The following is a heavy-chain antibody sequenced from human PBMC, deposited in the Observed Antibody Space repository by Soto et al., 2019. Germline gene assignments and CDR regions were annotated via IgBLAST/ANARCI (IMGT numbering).Heavy chain of an antibody. J-gene: IGHJ4*02. CDR2: IYWDDSK. D-gene: IGHD3-9*01. V-gene: IGHV2-5*02. CDR1: GFSLSTSGVG. Sequence: QITLKESGPTLVRPTQTLTLTCAFSGFSLSTSGVGVGWIRQPPGKALEWLAVIYWDDSKPYSPSLRSRLTITRDTSKNQVVLTMTNMDAMDTGSYYCAHKGPEDWPLDYWGQGTLVTVSS. CDR3: AHKGPEDWPLDY.